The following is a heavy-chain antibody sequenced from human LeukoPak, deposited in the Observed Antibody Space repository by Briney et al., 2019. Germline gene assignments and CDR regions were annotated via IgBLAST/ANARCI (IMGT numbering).Heavy chain of an antibody. Sequence: GRSLRLSCAASGFTFTSYCMNWVRQAPGKGLVWVSRINSDGSSTTYADSVKGRFTISRDNAKNTLYLQMNSLRAEDTAVYYCAREGASDWYRLLWRRGTLVTVSS. CDR1: GFTFTSYC. V-gene: IGHV3-74*01. D-gene: IGHD2-21*02. CDR3: AREGASDWYRLL. CDR2: INSDGSST. J-gene: IGHJ2*01.